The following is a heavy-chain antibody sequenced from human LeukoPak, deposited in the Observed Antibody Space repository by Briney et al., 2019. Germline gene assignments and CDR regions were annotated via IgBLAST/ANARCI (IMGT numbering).Heavy chain of an antibody. CDR1: GGSISSYY. CDR3: ARGVPDSSGYYFDY. Sequence: KPSETLSLTCTVSGGSISSYYWSWIRQPPGKGLEWLGYIYYSGSTNYNPSLKSRVTISVDTSKNQFSLKLSSVTAADTAVYYCARGVPDSSGYYFDYWGQGTLVTVSS. J-gene: IGHJ4*02. D-gene: IGHD3-22*01. CDR2: IYYSGST. V-gene: IGHV4-59*01.